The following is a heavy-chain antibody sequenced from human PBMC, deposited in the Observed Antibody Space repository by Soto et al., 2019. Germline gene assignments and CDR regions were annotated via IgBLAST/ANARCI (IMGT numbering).Heavy chain of an antibody. D-gene: IGHD2-8*01. CDR2: ISAHNGNT. J-gene: IGHJ6*02. CDR1: GYTFTSYG. Sequence: GASVKVSCKASGYTFTSYGISWVRQAPGQGLEWMGWISAHNGNTNYAQKLQGRVTMTTDTSTSTAYMELRSLRSDDTAVYYCAREGSYCTNGVCYTAPYYYYGMAVWGQGTTVTVSS. CDR3: AREGSYCTNGVCYTAPYYYYGMAV. V-gene: IGHV1-18*01.